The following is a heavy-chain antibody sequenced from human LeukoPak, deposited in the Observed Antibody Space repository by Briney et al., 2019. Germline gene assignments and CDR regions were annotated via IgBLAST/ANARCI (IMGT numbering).Heavy chain of an antibody. CDR3: MVNGLGSQAIDF. D-gene: IGHD3-16*01. CDR2: IYYSGST. Sequence: SETLSLTCTVSGGSISSYYCSWIRQPPGKGLEWIGYIYYSGSTNYNPSLKSRVTISVDTSKNQFSLKLSSVTAADTAMYYCMVNGLGSQAIDFWGQGNLVTVSS. V-gene: IGHV4-59*08. CDR1: GGSISSYY. J-gene: IGHJ4*02.